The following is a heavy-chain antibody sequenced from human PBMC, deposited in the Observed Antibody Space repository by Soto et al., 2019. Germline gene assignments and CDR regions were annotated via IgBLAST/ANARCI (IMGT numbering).Heavy chain of an antibody. CDR2: TYYRSKWYN. J-gene: IGHJ4*01. V-gene: IGHV6-1*01. Sequence: SQTLSLTCAISGDSVSSGSTTWNWIRQSPSRGLEWLGRTYYRSKWYNDYALSVKSRITINPDTSKNQFSLQLNSVTPEDTAVYYCARDGPLYCRNGLCHNAGFDYWGHGTLVT. CDR3: ARDGPLYCRNGLCHNAGFDY. CDR1: GDSVSSGSTT. D-gene: IGHD2-8*01.